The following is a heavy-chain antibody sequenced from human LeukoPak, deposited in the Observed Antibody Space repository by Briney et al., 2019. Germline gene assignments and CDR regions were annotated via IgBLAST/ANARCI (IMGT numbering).Heavy chain of an antibody. CDR2: ISSDGSST. J-gene: IGHJ6*02. CDR3: GRSFGWGMDV. V-gene: IGHV3-74*01. Sequence: PGGSLRLSCAASGFTFSTYWMHWVRQAPGKGLVWVSRISSDGSSTSYADSVKGRFTISRENAKNSLYLQMNSLNAGDTAVYFCGRSFGWGMDVWGQGTTVTVSS. D-gene: IGHD3-10*01. CDR1: GFTFSTYW.